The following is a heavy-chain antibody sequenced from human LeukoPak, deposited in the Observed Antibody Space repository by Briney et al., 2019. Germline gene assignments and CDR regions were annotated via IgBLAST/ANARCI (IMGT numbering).Heavy chain of an antibody. D-gene: IGHD5-24*01. CDR2: ISGSGGST. J-gene: IGHJ3*02. CDR1: GFTFSSYA. Sequence: PGGSLRLSCAASGFTFSSYAMSWVRQAPGKGLEWVSAISGSGGSTYYADSVKGRFTIPRDNSKNTLYLQMNSLRAEDTAVYYCAKDLSVLDQRSIWGQGTMVTVSS. CDR3: AKDLSVLDQRSI. V-gene: IGHV3-23*01.